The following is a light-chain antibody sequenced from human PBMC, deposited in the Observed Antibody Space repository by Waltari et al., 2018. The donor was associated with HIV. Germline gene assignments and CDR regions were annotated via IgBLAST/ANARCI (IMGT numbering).Light chain of an antibody. CDR1: QTIASTY. J-gene: IGKJ5*01. CDR2: DVS. CDR3: QQYGRFPPIT. V-gene: IGKV3-20*01. Sequence: EIVLTQSPATLSLSPGESATLSCRTSQTIASTYLAWYQQVPGQAPRLLVYDVSTRATGIPDRFSGRGSGTDFTLTISRLEPEDFVLYYCQQYGRFPPITFGRGTRLEI.